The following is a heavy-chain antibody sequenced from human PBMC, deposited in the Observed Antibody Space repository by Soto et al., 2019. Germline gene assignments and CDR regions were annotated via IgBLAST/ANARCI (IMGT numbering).Heavy chain of an antibody. CDR1: GFIFSNYD. D-gene: IGHD2-2*01. V-gene: IGHV3-23*01. CDR2: ITGSGGST. Sequence: EVHLLESGGGLVQPGGSLRLSCAASGFIFSNYDMNWVRQAPGKGLEWVSAITGSGGSTYDADSVKGRFTLSRDSSRNMLYLEMSSPRAEDTAVEFGAKLSYCRTTSCYPQDYGGQGTRVTVSS. CDR3: AKLSYCRTTSCYPQDY. J-gene: IGHJ4*02.